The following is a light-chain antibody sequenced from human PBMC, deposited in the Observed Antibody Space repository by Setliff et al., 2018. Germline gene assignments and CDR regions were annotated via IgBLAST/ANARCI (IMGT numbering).Light chain of an antibody. Sequence: QSVLTQPASVSGSPGQSITTSCTGTSSDVGAYNYVSWYQQHSGKAPKLVIYEVTNRPSGVSNRFSGSKSGNTASMTISGLQADDEADYYCSSYTRTTYYVFGAGTKVTVL. CDR1: SSDVGAYNY. J-gene: IGLJ1*01. CDR2: EVT. V-gene: IGLV2-14*01. CDR3: SSYTRTTYYV.